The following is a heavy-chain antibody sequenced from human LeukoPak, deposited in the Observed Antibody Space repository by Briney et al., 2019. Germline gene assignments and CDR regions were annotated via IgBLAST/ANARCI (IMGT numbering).Heavy chain of an antibody. J-gene: IGHJ6*02. D-gene: IGHD2-15*01. CDR1: GFTFSSYS. Sequence: PGGSLRLSCAASGFTFSSYSMNWVRQAPGKGLEWVSSISSSSYIYYADSVKGRFTISRDNAKNSLYLQMNSLRAEDTAVYYCARERGYCSGGSCYSDGMDVWGQGTTVTVSS. V-gene: IGHV3-21*01. CDR2: ISSSSYI. CDR3: ARERGYCSGGSCYSDGMDV.